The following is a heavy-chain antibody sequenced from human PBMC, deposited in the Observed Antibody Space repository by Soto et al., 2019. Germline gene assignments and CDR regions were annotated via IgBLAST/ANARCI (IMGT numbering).Heavy chain of an antibody. Sequence: QVQLVESGGGVVQPGRSLRLSCAASGFTFSSYAMHWIRQVPGKGLEWVAVMSYDGSWKHYADSVKGRFTISRDNSDNMLYLQMNSLRAEDTAVYYCASEVAMREFDFWGRGKMVTVSS. CDR1: GFTFSSYA. J-gene: IGHJ3*01. V-gene: IGHV3-33*01. CDR2: MSYDGSWK. D-gene: IGHD2-2*01. CDR3: ASEVAMREFDF.